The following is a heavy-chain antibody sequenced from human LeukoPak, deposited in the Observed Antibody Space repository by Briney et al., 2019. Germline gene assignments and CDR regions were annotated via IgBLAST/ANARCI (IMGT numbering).Heavy chain of an antibody. D-gene: IGHD2-2*01. CDR2: IYTSGST. J-gene: IGHJ5*02. CDR1: GGSISSYY. CDR3: ARLATSTSSWFDP. Sequence: PSETLSLTCTVSGGSISSYYWSWIRQPAGKGLEWIGRIYTSGSTNYNPSLKRRVTMSVETSKNQSSLKLSSVTAADTAVYYCARLATSTSSWFDPWGQGTLVTVYS. V-gene: IGHV4-4*07.